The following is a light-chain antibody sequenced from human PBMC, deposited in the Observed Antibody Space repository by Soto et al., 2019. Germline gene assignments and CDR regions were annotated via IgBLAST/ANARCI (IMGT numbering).Light chain of an antibody. V-gene: IGKV3-20*01. CDR2: GAS. Sequence: EIALTQSPGTLSLSPGGRATLSCRASQSVRSSYLAWYQQRPGQAPRILIFGASFRATGIPDRFSGSGSGTDFTLTISRLEPEDFAVYYCQHYGSPLTFGGGTKVEIK. CDR3: QHYGSPLT. J-gene: IGKJ4*01. CDR1: QSVRSSY.